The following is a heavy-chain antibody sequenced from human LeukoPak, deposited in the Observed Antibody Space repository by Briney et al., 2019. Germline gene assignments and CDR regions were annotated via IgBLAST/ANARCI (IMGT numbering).Heavy chain of an antibody. CDR1: GYTFTGYY. V-gene: IGHV1-2*02. CDR3: ARHGIVVVPAATAYYYYYMDV. J-gene: IGHJ6*03. CDR2: INPNSGGT. Sequence: ASVKVSCKASGYTFTGYYMHWVRQAPGQGLEWMGWINPNSGGTNYAQKFQGRVTMTRDTSISTAYMELGRLRSDDTAVYYCARHGIVVVPAATAYYYYYMDVWGKGTTVTVSS. D-gene: IGHD2-2*01.